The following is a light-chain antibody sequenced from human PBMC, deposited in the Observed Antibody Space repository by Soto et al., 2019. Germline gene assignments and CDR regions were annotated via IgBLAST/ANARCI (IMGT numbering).Light chain of an antibody. V-gene: IGKV1-5*03. CDR2: KAS. J-gene: IGKJ4*01. CDR3: HQYNSYHT. CDR1: QSISIW. Sequence: DIQMTQSPSTLSASVGDRVTITCRASQSISIWLAWYQQKPGKAPKILIYKASSLESGVPSRFSGSGSGTEFTLTITSLQPDDFATYYCHQYNSYHTFGGGTKVDIK.